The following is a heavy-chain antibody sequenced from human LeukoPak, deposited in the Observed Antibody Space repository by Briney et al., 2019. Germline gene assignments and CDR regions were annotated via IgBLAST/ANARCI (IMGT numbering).Heavy chain of an antibody. CDR1: GGSISSYH. V-gene: IGHV4-59*01. J-gene: IGHJ1*01. CDR2: IYDSGTT. Sequence: SGTLSLTCTVSGGSISSYHWSWIRQPPGKGLEWVGYIYDSGTTNYNPSLKSRVTISVDTSKNQFSLKLTSVTAADTAVYYCARDLISSSWVYFQHWGQGTLVTVSS. D-gene: IGHD6-13*01. CDR3: ARDLISSSWVYFQH.